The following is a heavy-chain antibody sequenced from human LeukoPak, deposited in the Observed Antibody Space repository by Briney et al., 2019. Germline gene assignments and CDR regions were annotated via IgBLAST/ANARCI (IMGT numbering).Heavy chain of an antibody. D-gene: IGHD3-10*01. J-gene: IGHJ4*02. V-gene: IGHV1-18*01. CDR3: ARDTALIITPGGPDY. CDR1: GYIFASYG. Sequence: ASVKVSCKASGYIFASYGISWVRQAPGQGLEWMGWISAYNGDTKYAQNLQGRVTLTTDTSTDTAYMELRSLTSDDTALYYCARDTALIITPGGPDYWGRGTLITVSS. CDR2: ISAYNGDT.